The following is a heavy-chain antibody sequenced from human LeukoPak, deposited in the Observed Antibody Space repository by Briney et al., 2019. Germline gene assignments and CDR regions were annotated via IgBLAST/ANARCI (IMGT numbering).Heavy chain of an antibody. Sequence: SETLSLTCTVSGGSISSSSYYWGWIRQPPGKGLEWIGSIYYSGSTYYNPSLKSRVTISVDTSKNQFSLKLSSVTAADTAVYYCARESRYQRKIDYWGQGTLVTVSS. D-gene: IGHD1-14*01. J-gene: IGHJ4*02. CDR2: IYYSGST. CDR1: GGSISSSSYY. V-gene: IGHV4-39*07. CDR3: ARESRYQRKIDY.